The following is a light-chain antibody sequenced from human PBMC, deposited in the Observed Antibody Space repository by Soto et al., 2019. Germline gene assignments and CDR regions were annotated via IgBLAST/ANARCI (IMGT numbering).Light chain of an antibody. CDR1: RGISSY. CDR3: PQLNSYPQT. Sequence: IQLTQSPSSLSASVGDRVTITCQASRGISSYLAWYQQKPGKPPKLLVYSASTLQSGVPSRFSGSGSGPDFTLTICSLQPEDSATYFCPQLNSYPQTFGQGTRLE. J-gene: IGKJ5*01. CDR2: SAS. V-gene: IGKV1-9*01.